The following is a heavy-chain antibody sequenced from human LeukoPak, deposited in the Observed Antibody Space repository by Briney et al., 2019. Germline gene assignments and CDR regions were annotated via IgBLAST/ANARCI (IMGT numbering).Heavy chain of an antibody. Sequence: GASVKVSCKASGYTFTGYYIHWVRQVPGQGLEWMGRINPNRGGTNYAQKFQGRVTMTRDTSISTAYMELSRLRSDDTAVYYCARDRGGWELTVRDYYYYYMDVWGKGTTVTVSS. CDR2: INPNRGGT. V-gene: IGHV1-2*06. J-gene: IGHJ6*03. CDR3: ARDRGGWELTVRDYYYYYMDV. CDR1: GYTFTGYY. D-gene: IGHD1-26*01.